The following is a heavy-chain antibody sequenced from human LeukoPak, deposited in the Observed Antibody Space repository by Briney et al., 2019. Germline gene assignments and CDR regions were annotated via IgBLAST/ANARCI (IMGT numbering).Heavy chain of an antibody. D-gene: IGHD2-2*01. CDR1: GFTFSSYW. V-gene: IGHV3-7*01. J-gene: IGHJ4*02. Sequence: GGSLRLSCAPSGFTFSSYWMSWVRQAPGKGLEWVANIKQDGSEKYYVDSVIGRFTISRDNAKNSLYLQMNSLRAEDTAVYYCARGGSSTAYWGQGTLVTVSS. CDR3: ARGGSSTAY. CDR2: IKQDGSEK.